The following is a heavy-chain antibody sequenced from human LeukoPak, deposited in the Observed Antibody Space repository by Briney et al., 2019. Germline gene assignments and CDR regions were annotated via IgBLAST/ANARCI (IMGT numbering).Heavy chain of an antibody. D-gene: IGHD2-8*01. CDR2: IYTSGST. V-gene: IGHV4-4*07. Sequence: SETLSLTCTVSGGSISIYYWSWIRQPAGKGLEWIGRIYTSGSTNYNPSLKSRVTMSVDTSKNQFSLKLGSVTAADTAVYYCARDGVYSMGAFDIWGQGTMVTVSS. CDR1: GGSISIYY. J-gene: IGHJ3*02. CDR3: ARDGVYSMGAFDI.